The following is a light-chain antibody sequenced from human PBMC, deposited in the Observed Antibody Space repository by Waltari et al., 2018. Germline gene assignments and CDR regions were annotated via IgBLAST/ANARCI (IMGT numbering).Light chain of an antibody. CDR2: GSN. Sequence: QSVVTQPPSVSAAPGQTVTISCSGSTSNIGSNYVSWYQLLPGTAPKLLIYGSNKRPSGIADRFSGAKSGTSATLGITGLQTGDEAEYHCGTWDNSLNAGVFGGGTKLTVL. V-gene: IGLV1-51*01. CDR3: GTWDNSLNAGV. J-gene: IGLJ3*02. CDR1: TSNIGSNY.